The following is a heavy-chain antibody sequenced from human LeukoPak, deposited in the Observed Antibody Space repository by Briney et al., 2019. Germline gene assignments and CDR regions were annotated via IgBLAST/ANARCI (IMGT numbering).Heavy chain of an antibody. D-gene: IGHD3-22*01. Sequence: GGSLRLSCAASGFTFSSYAMHWVRQAPGEGLEWVAVISYDGSNKYYADSVKGRFTISRDNSKNTLYLQMNSLRAEDTAVYYCARDTGSIYYDSSGYFSYWGQGTLVTVSS. CDR2: ISYDGSNK. CDR3: ARDTGSIYYDSSGYFSY. CDR1: GFTFSSYA. V-gene: IGHV3-30-3*01. J-gene: IGHJ4*02.